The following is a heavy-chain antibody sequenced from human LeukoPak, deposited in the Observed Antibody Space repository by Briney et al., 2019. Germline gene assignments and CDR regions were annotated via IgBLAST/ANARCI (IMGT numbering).Heavy chain of an antibody. D-gene: IGHD2-15*01. CDR1: GFTFSSYA. V-gene: IGHV3-23*01. CDR2: ISGSGGST. J-gene: IGHJ5*02. Sequence: GGSLRLSCAASGFTFSSYAMSWVRQAPGKGLEWVSAISGSGGSTYYADSVEGRFTISRDNSKNTLYLQMNSLRAEDTAVYYCAKEGDIVVVVAATAPNWFDPWGQGTLVTVSS. CDR3: AKEGDIVVVVAATAPNWFDP.